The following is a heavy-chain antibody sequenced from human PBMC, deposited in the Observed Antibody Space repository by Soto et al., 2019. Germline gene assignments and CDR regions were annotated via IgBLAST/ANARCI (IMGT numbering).Heavy chain of an antibody. D-gene: IGHD3-10*01. CDR3: ARGWFGPDV. J-gene: IGHJ6*03. Sequence: EVQLVESGGGLVQPGGSLRLSCAAPEFTFSGRSVHWVRQAPGKGLVWVSGIDKVGTDSTYADSVKGRFTSSRDNAKKTVYIQRNGLRVEDTAVYYCARGWFGPDVWGKGTTVTVSS. V-gene: IGHV3-74*01. CDR2: IDKVGTDS. CDR1: EFTFSGRS.